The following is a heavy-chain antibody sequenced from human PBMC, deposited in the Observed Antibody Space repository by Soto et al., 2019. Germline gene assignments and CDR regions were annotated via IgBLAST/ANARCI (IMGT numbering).Heavy chain of an antibody. CDR1: GGSISSGGYY. CDR3: ARESPPHGSGYGMDV. D-gene: IGHD3-10*01. J-gene: IGHJ6*02. CDR2: IYYSGST. Sequence: QVQLQESGPGLVKPSQTLSLTCTVSGGSISSGGYYWSWIRQHPGKGLEWIGYIYYSGSTYYNPSLKSRVTISVDTSKNQFSMKLSSVTAADTAVYYCARESPPHGSGYGMDVWGQGTTVTVSS. V-gene: IGHV4-31*03.